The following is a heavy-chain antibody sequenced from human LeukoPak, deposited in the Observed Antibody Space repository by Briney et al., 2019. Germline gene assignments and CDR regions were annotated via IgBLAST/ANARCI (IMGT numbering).Heavy chain of an antibody. CDR1: GGSISSYY. Sequence: SETLSLTRTVSGGSISSYYWRWIRQPPGKGLEWMGYIYYSGSTNYNPSLTSRVTISVDTSKNQFSLKLSSVTAADTAVYYCARDNGYKQLGGPDAFDNWGQGTMVTVSS. D-gene: IGHD5-24*01. J-gene: IGHJ3*02. CDR2: IYYSGST. CDR3: ARDNGYKQLGGPDAFDN. V-gene: IGHV4-59*01.